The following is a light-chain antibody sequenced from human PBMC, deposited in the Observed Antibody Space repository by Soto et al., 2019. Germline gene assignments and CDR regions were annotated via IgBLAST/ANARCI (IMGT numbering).Light chain of an antibody. CDR1: QSVSDSY. Sequence: EIVLTQSPGTLSLSPGERATLSCRASQSVSDSYLAWYQQKPGQAPRLLIYASSRAAGIPDRFSGSGSGTDFTLTISRLEPEHFAVYYCQHYGTSALFGPGTKVDIK. J-gene: IGKJ3*01. V-gene: IGKV3-20*01. CDR2: AS. CDR3: QHYGTSAL.